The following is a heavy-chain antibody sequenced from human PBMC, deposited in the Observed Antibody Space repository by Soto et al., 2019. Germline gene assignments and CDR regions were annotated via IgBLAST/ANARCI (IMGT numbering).Heavy chain of an antibody. Sequence: QVHLQQRGAGLLKPSETLSLNCVVSGESFSGYYWSWIRQTPGMGLEWIGEVDHRGSTTYNPSLKNRASISIDSSKNLVSLELTSVTAADTALYFCARYEYGNSLYGVDVWGQGTRVTVSS. CDR1: GESFSGYY. CDR2: VDHRGST. J-gene: IGHJ6*02. D-gene: IGHD1-7*01. V-gene: IGHV4-34*02. CDR3: ARYEYGNSLYGVDV.